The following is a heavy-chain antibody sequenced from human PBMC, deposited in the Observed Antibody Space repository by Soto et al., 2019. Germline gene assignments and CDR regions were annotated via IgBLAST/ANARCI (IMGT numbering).Heavy chain of an antibody. J-gene: IGHJ5*02. V-gene: IGHV1-18*01. CDR1: GYSFTSYG. D-gene: IGHD6-19*01. CDR3: MRGDVGWLDDLRKVELDP. Sequence: QVHMVQSGAEVKKPGASVKVACKASGYSFTSYGVSWVRQAPGQGLEWMGWISTYNGNTNYAQKFQDRVKMTAATSTSTAYMELRRLRSDDPAIYYCMRGDVGWLDDLRKVELDPWGQGKLVTVSA. CDR2: ISTYNGNT.